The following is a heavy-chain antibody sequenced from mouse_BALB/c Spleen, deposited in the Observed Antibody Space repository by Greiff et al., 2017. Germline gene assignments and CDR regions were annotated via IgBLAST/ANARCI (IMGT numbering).Heavy chain of an antibody. CDR1: GYSITSGYY. Sequence: DVHLVESGPGLVKPSQSLSLTCSVTGYSITSGYYWNWIRQFPGNKLEWMGYISYDGSNNYNPSLKNRISITRDTSKNQFFLKLNSVTTEDTATYYCARWFAYWGQGTLVTVSA. CDR2: ISYDGSN. CDR3: ARWFAY. V-gene: IGHV3-6*02. J-gene: IGHJ3*01.